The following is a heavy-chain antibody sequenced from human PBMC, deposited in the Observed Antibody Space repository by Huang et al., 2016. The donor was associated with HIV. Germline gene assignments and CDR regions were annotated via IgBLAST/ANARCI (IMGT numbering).Heavy chain of an antibody. V-gene: IGHV1-18*01. CDR1: GYAFTSYT. J-gene: IGHJ6*03. CDR3: ARMLVEYYYYMDV. D-gene: IGHD2-8*01. CDR2: ISVYNGNR. Sequence: QGQLVQSGAEVKKPGASVKVSCKSSGYAFTSYTIGWVRQAPGQGLEWMGWISVYNGNRNYAQKFQGRVTMTIDTSTDTAYMEPRGLRADDTAVYYCARMLVEYYYYMDVWGKGTTVTVSS.